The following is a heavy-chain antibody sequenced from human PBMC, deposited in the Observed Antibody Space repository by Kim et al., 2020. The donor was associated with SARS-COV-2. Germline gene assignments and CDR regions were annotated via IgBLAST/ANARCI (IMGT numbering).Heavy chain of an antibody. CDR2: ISYDGSNK. CDR1: GFTFSSYG. CDR3: AKDWLVATIGVGY. J-gene: IGHJ4*02. Sequence: GGSLRLSCAASGFTFSSYGMHWVRQAPGKGLEWVAVISYDGSNKYYADSVKGRFTISRDNSKNTLYLQMNSLRAEDTAVYYCAKDWLVATIGVGYWGQGTLVTVSS. V-gene: IGHV3-30*18. D-gene: IGHD5-12*01.